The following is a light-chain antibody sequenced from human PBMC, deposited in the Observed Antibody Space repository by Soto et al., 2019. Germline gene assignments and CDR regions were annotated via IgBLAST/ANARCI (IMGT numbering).Light chain of an antibody. CDR1: QGMSNY. Sequence: DIPMTQSPSSLSASVGDRVTITCRASQGMSNYLAWYQQKPGKVPKLLIYAASTLQSGVPSRFSGSGSGTDFTLTISSLQPEDVATYYCQKYNSAPHTFGQGTRLEIK. V-gene: IGKV1-27*01. CDR2: AAS. CDR3: QKYNSAPHT. J-gene: IGKJ5*01.